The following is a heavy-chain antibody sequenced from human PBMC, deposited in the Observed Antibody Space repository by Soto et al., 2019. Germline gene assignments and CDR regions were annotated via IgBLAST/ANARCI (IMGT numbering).Heavy chain of an antibody. CDR3: ARVLVVAATSDAEYFQH. J-gene: IGHJ1*01. V-gene: IGHV1-69*02. CDR1: GGTFSSYT. D-gene: IGHD2-15*01. CDR2: IIPILGIA. Sequence: ASVKVSCKASGGTFSSYTISWVRQAPGQGLEWMGRIIPILGIANYAQKFQGRVTITADKSTSTAYMELSSLRSEDTAVYYCARVLVVAATSDAEYFQHWGQGTLVTVSS.